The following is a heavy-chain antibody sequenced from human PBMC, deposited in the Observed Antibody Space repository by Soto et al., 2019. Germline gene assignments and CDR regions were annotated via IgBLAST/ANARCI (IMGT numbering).Heavy chain of an antibody. Sequence: QVQLVQSGAEVREPGASVKVSCKASGYSFTRLDINWVRQTAGQGLEWMGWMEPSTGRTGYAQKFQGRVTMTRDTSINTAYMELTTLTSDDTAFYYCARGVSAGVDYWGQGTLVIVSS. CDR1: GYSFTRLD. CDR2: MEPSTGRT. D-gene: IGHD1-26*01. CDR3: ARGVSAGVDY. V-gene: IGHV1-8*01. J-gene: IGHJ4*02.